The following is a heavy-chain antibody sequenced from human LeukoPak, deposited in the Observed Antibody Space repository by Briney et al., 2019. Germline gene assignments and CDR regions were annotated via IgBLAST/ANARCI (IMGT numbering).Heavy chain of an antibody. D-gene: IGHD6-13*01. Sequence: PGGSLRPSCTASGFTFGDYAMSWVRQAPGEGLEWVGFIRSKAYGGTTEYAASVKGRFTISRDDSKSIAYLQMNSLKTEDTAVYYGVAAAGDYYYYGMDVWGQGTTVTVSS. CDR1: GFTFGDYA. J-gene: IGHJ6*02. CDR2: IRSKAYGGTT. CDR3: VAAAGDYYYYGMDV. V-gene: IGHV3-49*04.